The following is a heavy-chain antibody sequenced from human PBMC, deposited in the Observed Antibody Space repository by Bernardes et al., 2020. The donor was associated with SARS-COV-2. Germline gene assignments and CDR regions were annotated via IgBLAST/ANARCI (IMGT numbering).Heavy chain of an antibody. CDR2: IYYNGVT. V-gene: IGHV4-31*03. Sequence: TLSLTCTVSGDSIRSVGYYWTWIRQHPGKGLEWIGYIYYNGVTYYSPSLKGRLTISLDMSNNQFSLQLSSVTAADTAVYFCARDTGAYCSGGSCSGFDSWGQGTLVTVSS. J-gene: IGHJ4*02. CDR1: GDSIRSVGYY. D-gene: IGHD2-15*01. CDR3: ARDTGAYCSGGSCSGFDS.